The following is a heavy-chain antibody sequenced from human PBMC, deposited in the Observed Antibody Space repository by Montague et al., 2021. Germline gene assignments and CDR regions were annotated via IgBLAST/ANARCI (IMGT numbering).Heavy chain of an antibody. Sequence: FLRLSCASSGFTFINYWMSWVRQAPGKGLEWVANIKQDGREKHYVDSVKGRFTISRDNAKNSLYLQMNSLRAEDTAVYFCARDQGQGYCGGDCYVGLDYWGQGTLVTVSS. J-gene: IGHJ4*02. CDR3: ARDQGQGYCGGDCYVGLDY. V-gene: IGHV3-7*01. CDR1: GFTFINYW. D-gene: IGHD2-21*01. CDR2: IKQDGREK.